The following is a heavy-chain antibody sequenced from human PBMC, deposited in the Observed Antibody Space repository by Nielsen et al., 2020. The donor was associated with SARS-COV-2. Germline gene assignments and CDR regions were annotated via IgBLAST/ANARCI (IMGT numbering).Heavy chain of an antibody. CDR2: INHSGST. V-gene: IGHV4-34*01. J-gene: IGHJ4*02. Sequence: ESLKISCAVYGGSFSGYYWSWIRQPPGKGLEWIGEINHSGSTNYNPSLKSRVTISVDTSKNQFSLKLSSVTAADTAVYYCARAPRGMLRFFDYWGQGTLVTVSS. CDR1: GGSFSGYY. CDR3: ARAPRGMLRFFDY. D-gene: IGHD5-12*01.